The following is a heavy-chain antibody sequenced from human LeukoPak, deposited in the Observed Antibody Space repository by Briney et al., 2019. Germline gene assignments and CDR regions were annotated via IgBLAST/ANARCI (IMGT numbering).Heavy chain of an antibody. CDR1: GGSISSYY. Sequence: PAETLSLTCTVSGGSISSYYWSWIRQPPGKGLEWIGYIYYSGSTNYNPSLKSRVTISVDTSKNQVSFQLSSVTAADTAVYYCAGSGYEDYYYYGRDVWGQGATVTVPS. V-gene: IGHV4-59*08. D-gene: IGHD5-12*01. CDR3: AGSGYEDYYYYGRDV. CDR2: IYYSGST. J-gene: IGHJ6*02.